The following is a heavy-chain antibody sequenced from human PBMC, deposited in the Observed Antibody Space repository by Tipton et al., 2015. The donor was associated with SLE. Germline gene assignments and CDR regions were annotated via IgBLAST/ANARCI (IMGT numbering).Heavy chain of an antibody. CDR2: ISNSGSST. CDR1: GFTFRSYA. CDR3: ARGREYYYYLMDV. J-gene: IGHJ6*02. D-gene: IGHD2/OR15-2a*01. Sequence: GSLRLSCAASGFTFRSYAMSWVRQAPGKGLEWVSTISNSGSSTYHADSVKGRFTISRDNSKNTLFLQMNSLRSEDTAVYYCARGREYYYYLMDVWGQGTTVTVSS. V-gene: IGHV3-23*01.